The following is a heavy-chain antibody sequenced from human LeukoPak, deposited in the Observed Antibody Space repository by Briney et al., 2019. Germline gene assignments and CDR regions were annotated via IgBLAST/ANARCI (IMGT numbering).Heavy chain of an antibody. CDR3: ARVIPGPDGGHYFDY. V-gene: IGHV1-18*01. Sequence: GASVKVSCKASGYTFTSYGISWVRQAPGHGLEWMGWISAYNGNTKYAQKLQGRFTMTTDTSTSTAYMELRSLRSDDPAVYYCARVIPGPDGGHYFDYWGQGTLVTVSS. J-gene: IGHJ4*02. D-gene: IGHD1-14*01. CDR2: ISAYNGNT. CDR1: GYTFTSYG.